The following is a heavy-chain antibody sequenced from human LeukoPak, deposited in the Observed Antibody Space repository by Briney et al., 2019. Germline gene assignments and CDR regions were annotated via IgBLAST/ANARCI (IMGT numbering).Heavy chain of an antibody. D-gene: IGHD5-24*01. J-gene: IGHJ4*02. Sequence: ASVKVSCKASGYMFTDYYIHWVRQAPGQGLEWMGWINSNSGGTKYAQKFQDRVTMTRDTSISTAYMELSMLTSDDTAVYYCARKGDDGYNFGYWGQGTLVTVSS. CDR2: INSNSGGT. V-gene: IGHV1-2*02. CDR1: GYMFTDYY. CDR3: ARKGDDGYNFGY.